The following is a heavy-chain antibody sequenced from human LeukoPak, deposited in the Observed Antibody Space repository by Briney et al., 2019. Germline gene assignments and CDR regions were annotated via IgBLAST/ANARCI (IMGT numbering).Heavy chain of an antibody. V-gene: IGHV3-66*01. CDR1: GFTVSSNY. Sequence: PGGSLRLSCAASGFTVSSNYMSWVRQAPGKGLEWVSVIYSGGSTYYADSVKGRFTISRDNSKNTLYLQMNSLRAEDTAVYYCARARSVVVVFDYWGQGTLVTVSS. CDR3: ARARSVVVVFDY. CDR2: IYSGGST. J-gene: IGHJ4*02. D-gene: IGHD2-15*01.